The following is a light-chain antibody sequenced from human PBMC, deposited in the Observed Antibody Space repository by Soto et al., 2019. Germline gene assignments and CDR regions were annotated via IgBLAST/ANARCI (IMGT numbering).Light chain of an antibody. V-gene: IGKV1-39*01. CDR3: QQSYDTPRT. J-gene: IGKJ2*01. CDR1: QSISNY. CDR2: AAS. Sequence: DIQMTQSPSSLSASVGDRVTITCRASQSISNYLNWYQQKPGKAPKLLIYAASSLQSGVPSWFIGSGSGTDFTLTISNLQPEDVATYYCQQSYDTPRTFGQGTKLEIK.